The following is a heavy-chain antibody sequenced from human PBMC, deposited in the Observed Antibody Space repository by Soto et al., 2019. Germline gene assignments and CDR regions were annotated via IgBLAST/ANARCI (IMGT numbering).Heavy chain of an antibody. V-gene: IGHV4-4*02. Sequence: QVQLQESGPGLVKPSGTLSLTCAVSGGSISSSNWWSWVRQPPGKGLEWIGEIYHSGSTNYNPSLKRRVTIPVHKSKNQFSLKLSSVTAADTAVYYCARRPRSTIVLVPAAPVGWGQGTLVTVSS. CDR1: GGSISSSNW. J-gene: IGHJ4*02. D-gene: IGHD2-2*01. CDR2: IYHSGST. CDR3: ARRPRSTIVLVPAAPVG.